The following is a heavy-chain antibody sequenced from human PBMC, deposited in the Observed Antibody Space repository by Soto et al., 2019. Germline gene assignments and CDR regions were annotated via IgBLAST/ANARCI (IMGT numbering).Heavy chain of an antibody. CDR3: ASDKDYFIDGFCYDYYYDGMDF. CDR1: GYTFTNYG. V-gene: IGHV1-18*01. Sequence: VKVSCKASGYTFTNYGISWVRQAPGQGLERMGWISVYNGNTSYAQKVQGRVTMTTDTSTSTAYMELRSLRSDETAVYYCASDKDYFIDGFCYDYYYDGMDFWGQGPTVTVSS. D-gene: IGHD2-8*01. J-gene: IGHJ6*02. CDR2: ISVYNGNT.